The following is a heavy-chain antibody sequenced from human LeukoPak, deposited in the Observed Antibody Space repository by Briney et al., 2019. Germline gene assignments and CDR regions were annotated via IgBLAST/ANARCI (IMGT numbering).Heavy chain of an antibody. CDR1: GGSISSGDYF. J-gene: IGHJ4*02. Sequence: SETLSLTCTVSGGSISSGDYFWSWIRQPPGKGLEWIGYIYHSGRTDYNPSLESRVTISIDRSKNQFSLKLSSVTAADTAVYYCARHYSPIDYWGQGTLVTVSS. CDR3: ARHYSPIDY. D-gene: IGHD2-15*01. CDR2: IYHSGRT. V-gene: IGHV4-30-2*01.